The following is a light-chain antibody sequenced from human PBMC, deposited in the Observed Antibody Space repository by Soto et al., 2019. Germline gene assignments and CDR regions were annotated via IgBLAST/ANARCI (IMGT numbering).Light chain of an antibody. CDR2: DAS. CDR1: QSVSIN. Sequence: EIVMTQSPATLSVSPGGRATLSCRASQSVSINLAWYQQKPGQAPRLLIYDASIRATGIPARFSGSGSGSEFTLTISSLQSEDFAVYYCQQYNNWPLPFGQGTKVDIK. J-gene: IGKJ2*01. V-gene: IGKV3-15*01. CDR3: QQYNNWPLP.